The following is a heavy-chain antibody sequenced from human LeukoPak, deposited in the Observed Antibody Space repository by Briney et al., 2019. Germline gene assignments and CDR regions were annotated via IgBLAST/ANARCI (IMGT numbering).Heavy chain of an antibody. CDR1: GGTFSSYA. V-gene: IGHV1-69*13. CDR2: IIPIFATA. D-gene: IGHD3-22*01. Sequence: SVTVSCTASGGTFSSYAISWVRQAPGQGLEWMGGIIPIFATANYAQKFQGRVTITADESTSTAFMELSSLRSEDTAVYYCARGMYYYDSSGYYYGHYYYYYGMDVWGQGTTVTVSS. J-gene: IGHJ6*02. CDR3: ARGMYYYDSSGYYYGHYYYYYGMDV.